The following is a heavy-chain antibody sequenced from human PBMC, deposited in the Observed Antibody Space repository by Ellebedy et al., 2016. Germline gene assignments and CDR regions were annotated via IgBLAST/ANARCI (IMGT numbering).Heavy chain of an antibody. J-gene: IGHJ3*02. V-gene: IGHV4-31*03. D-gene: IGHD4-17*01. CDR1: GGSITSGTSY. CDR2: IYYTGST. Sequence: SETLSLTXTVSGGSITSGTSYWSWIRQRPGKGLEWIGYIYYTGSTDYNPSLKSRLDISIDTSKSQFSLKLRSVTVADTAVYYCARLDGDYQDALDMWGQGTLVTVSS. CDR3: ARLDGDYQDALDM.